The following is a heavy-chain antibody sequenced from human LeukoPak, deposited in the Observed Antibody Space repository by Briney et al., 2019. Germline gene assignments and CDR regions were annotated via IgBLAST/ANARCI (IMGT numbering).Heavy chain of an antibody. J-gene: IGHJ3*02. Sequence: GGSLRLSCAASGFTFSSYAMSWVRQAPGKGLEWVSGISGSGGSTHYADSVKDRFTISRDNSKNTLYLHMNSLRAEDTDVYYCAKETVVVVAATPDAFDIWGQGTMVTVSS. CDR1: GFTFSSYA. V-gene: IGHV3-23*01. D-gene: IGHD2-15*01. CDR2: ISGSGGST. CDR3: AKETVVVVAATPDAFDI.